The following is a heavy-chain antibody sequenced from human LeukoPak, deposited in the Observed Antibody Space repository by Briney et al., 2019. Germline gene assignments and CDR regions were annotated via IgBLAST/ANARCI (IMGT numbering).Heavy chain of an antibody. Sequence: GGSLRLSCAASGFTFSRYAMHWVRQAPGKGLEWVAVVASDGNDKHHADSVKGRFTISRDNSKNTLYLQMNSLRADDTAVYYCARDNTIGAADYYFDYWGQGTLVTVSS. J-gene: IGHJ4*02. CDR1: GFTFSRYA. D-gene: IGHD6-13*01. CDR3: ARDNTIGAADYYFDY. V-gene: IGHV3-30*04. CDR2: VASDGNDK.